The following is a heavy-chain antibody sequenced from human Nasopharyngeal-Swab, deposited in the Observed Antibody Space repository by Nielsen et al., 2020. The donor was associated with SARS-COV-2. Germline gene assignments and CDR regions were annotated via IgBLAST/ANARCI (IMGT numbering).Heavy chain of an antibody. J-gene: IGHJ3*02. V-gene: IGHV3-30*04. CDR3: AAAATGTDAFDI. CDR2: ISYDGSNK. Sequence: GESLKISCAASGFTFSSYAMHWVRQAPGKGLEWVAVISYDGSNKYYADSVKGRFTISRDNSKNTLYLQMNSLRAEDTAVYYCAAAATGTDAFDIWGQGTMVTVSS. D-gene: IGHD6-13*01. CDR1: GFTFSSYA.